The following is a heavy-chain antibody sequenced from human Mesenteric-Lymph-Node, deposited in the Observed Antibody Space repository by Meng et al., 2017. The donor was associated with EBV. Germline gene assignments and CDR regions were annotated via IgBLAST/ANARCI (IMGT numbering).Heavy chain of an antibody. V-gene: IGHV1-2*06. CDR2: INPKSGDT. D-gene: IGHD5-24*01. CDR3: ANDGSPFDY. J-gene: IGHJ4*02. Sequence: QGQLGSLGAEVKQPVAAVKVSCKASGYYFTDYDVGWVRQAPGKGLEWMGRINPKSGDTNYAQRFQGRVTMTRDTSISTAYMELSGLRSDDTAFYYCANDGSPFDYWGQGTLVTVSS. CDR1: GYYFTDYD.